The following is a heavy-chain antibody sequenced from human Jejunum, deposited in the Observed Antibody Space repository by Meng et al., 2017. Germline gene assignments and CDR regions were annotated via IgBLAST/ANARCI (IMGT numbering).Heavy chain of an antibody. D-gene: IGHD2-2*01. V-gene: IGHV4-4*07. CDR1: AASIRSHY. CDR3: ARDPFRSSFDY. J-gene: IGHJ4*02. CDR2: ISSSGSA. Sequence: QLQTSGPGLVKPSETRSLTCTFPAASIRSHYWNWSRQPAGKGLEWIGRISSSGSASYNPSLKSQVTMSINTSKNQFSLKLTSVTAADTAVYFCARDPFRSSFDYWGQGMLVTVSS.